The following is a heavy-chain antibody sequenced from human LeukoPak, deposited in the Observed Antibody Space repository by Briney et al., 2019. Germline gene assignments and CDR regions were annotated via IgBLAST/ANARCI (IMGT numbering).Heavy chain of an antibody. Sequence: GGSLRLSCAASGFTFSSYAMSWARQAPGKGLEWVANIKQDGSEKYYVDSVKGRFTISRDNAKNSLYLQMNSLRAEDTAVYYCARRAGYDRTGYYWGQGTLVTVSS. D-gene: IGHD3-9*01. V-gene: IGHV3-7*01. CDR3: ARRAGYDRTGYY. CDR1: GFTFSSYA. CDR2: IKQDGSEK. J-gene: IGHJ4*02.